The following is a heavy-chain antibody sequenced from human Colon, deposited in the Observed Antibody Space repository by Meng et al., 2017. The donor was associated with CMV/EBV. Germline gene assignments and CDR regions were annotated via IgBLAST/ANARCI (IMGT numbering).Heavy chain of an antibody. J-gene: IGHJ6*02. CDR3: ARDANCSSTSCYLSAYYYGMDV. CDR2: INQDGSEK. V-gene: IGHV3-7*01. Sequence: GESLKISCAASGFRFGDYGIHWVRQAPGKGLEWVANINQDGSEKYYVDSVKGRFTISRDNAKNSLYLQMNSLRAEDTAVYYCARDANCSSTSCYLSAYYYGMDVWGQGTTVTVSS. CDR1: GFRFGDYG. D-gene: IGHD2-2*01.